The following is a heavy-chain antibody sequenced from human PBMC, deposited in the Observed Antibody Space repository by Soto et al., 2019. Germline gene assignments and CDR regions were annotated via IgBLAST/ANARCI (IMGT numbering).Heavy chain of an antibody. CDR3: AKSTRSLDY. CDR2: ISGSGVST. D-gene: IGHD3-10*01. CDR1: GFTFSTYA. V-gene: IGHV3-23*01. Sequence: GGSLRLSCAASGFTFSTYAMTWVRQAPGKGPEWVSTISGSGVSTYYADSVKGRFTISRDNSKNTLYLQMHSLRAEDTAVYYCAKSTRSLDYWGQGTLVTVSS. J-gene: IGHJ4*02.